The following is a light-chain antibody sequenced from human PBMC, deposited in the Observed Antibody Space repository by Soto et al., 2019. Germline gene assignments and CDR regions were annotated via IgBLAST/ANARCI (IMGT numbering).Light chain of an antibody. V-gene: IGLV1-44*01. CDR3: AAWDDSLNGYV. J-gene: IGLJ1*01. CDR1: TSNIGSNT. Sequence: QSALTQPASVSGSPGQSITISCSGSTSNIGSNTVNWYQQLPGTAPKTLIYSNNQRPSGVPDRFSGSKSGTSGSLAISGLLSEDEADYYCAAWDDSLNGYVFGTGTKVTVL. CDR2: SNN.